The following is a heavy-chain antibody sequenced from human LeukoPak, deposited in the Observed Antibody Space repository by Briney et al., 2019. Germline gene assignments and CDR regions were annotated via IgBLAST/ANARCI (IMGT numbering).Heavy chain of an antibody. CDR3: ARDLAVAGSLDY. CDR1: GYTFTGYY. CDR2: INPNSGGT. V-gene: IGHV1-2*04. J-gene: IGHJ4*02. Sequence: ASVKVSCRASGYTFTGYYMHWVRQAPGQGLEWMGWINPNSGGTNYAQKFQGWVTMTRDTSISTAYMELSRLRSDDTAVYYCARDLAVAGSLDYWGQGTLVTVSS. D-gene: IGHD6-19*01.